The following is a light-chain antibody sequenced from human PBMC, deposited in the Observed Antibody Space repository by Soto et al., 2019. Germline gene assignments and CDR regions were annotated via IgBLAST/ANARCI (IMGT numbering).Light chain of an antibody. CDR2: DAS. CDR1: QSISSW. CDR3: QQYNSYSRVYT. V-gene: IGKV1-5*01. J-gene: IGKJ2*01. Sequence: DIQMTQSPSTLSASVGDRVTITCRASQSISSWLAWYQQKPGKAPKLLIYDASSLESGVPSRFSGSGSGTEFTLTFSSLQPDDFATYYCQQYNSYSRVYTFGQGTKLEIK.